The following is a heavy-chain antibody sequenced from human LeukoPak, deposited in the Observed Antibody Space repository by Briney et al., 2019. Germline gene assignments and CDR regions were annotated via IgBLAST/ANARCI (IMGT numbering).Heavy chain of an antibody. V-gene: IGHV4-59*08. CDR2: IYYSGST. D-gene: IGHD2-2*02. J-gene: IGHJ4*02. CDR1: GGSISSYY. Sequence: SETLSLTCTVSGGSISSYYWSWIRQPPGKGLEWIGYIYYSGSTNYNPSLKSRVTISVDTSKNQFSLKLSSVTAADTAVYYCAGSYTLPYYFDYWGQGTLVTVSS. CDR3: AGSYTLPYYFDY.